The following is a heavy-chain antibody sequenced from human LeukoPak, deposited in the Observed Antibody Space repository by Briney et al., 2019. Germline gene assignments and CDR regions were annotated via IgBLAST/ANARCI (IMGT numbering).Heavy chain of an antibody. CDR2: ISGSGGST. J-gene: IGHJ4*02. V-gene: IGHV3-23*01. D-gene: IGHD2-2*01. CDR1: GFTFSSYA. CDR3: AKGGDIVAVPAARGFFDY. Sequence: GGSLRLSCAASGFTFSSYAMSWVRQAPGKGLEWVSAISGSGGSTYYADSVKGRFTISRDNSKNTLYLQMNSLRAEDTAVYYCAKGGDIVAVPAARGFFDYWGQGTLVTVSS.